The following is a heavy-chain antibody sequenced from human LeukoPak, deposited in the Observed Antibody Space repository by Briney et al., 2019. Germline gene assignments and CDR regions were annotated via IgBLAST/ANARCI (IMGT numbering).Heavy chain of an antibody. J-gene: IGHJ4*02. CDR2: INHSGST. Sequence: PSETLSLTCAVYGGSFSGYYWSWIRQPPGKGLEWIGEINHSGSTNYNPSLKSRVTISVDTSKNQFSLKLSSVTAADTAVYYCAKRTLHYYDFWSGYYNWGQGTLVTVSS. D-gene: IGHD3-3*01. V-gene: IGHV4-34*01. CDR3: AKRTLHYYDFWSGYYN. CDR1: GGSFSGYY.